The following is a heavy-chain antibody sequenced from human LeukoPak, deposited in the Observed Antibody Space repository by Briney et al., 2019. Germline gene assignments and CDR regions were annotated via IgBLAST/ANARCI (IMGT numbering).Heavy chain of an antibody. CDR1: GYTFTGHY. CDR3: AREGWDQRDTAAFDH. CDR2: INPNSGDR. V-gene: IGHV1-2*02. D-gene: IGHD6-19*01. Sequence: ASVKVSCKASGYTFTGHYLHWARQAPGQGLEWMGWINPNSGDRNSAQNFQGRVTMTRDTSISTVYMEVTRLGPDDTAVYYCAREGWDQRDTAAFDHWGQGTLVTVSS. J-gene: IGHJ4*02.